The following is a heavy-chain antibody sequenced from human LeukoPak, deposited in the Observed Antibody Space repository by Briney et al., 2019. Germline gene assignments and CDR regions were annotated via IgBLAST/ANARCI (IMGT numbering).Heavy chain of an antibody. CDR1: GGSISSSNW. J-gene: IGHJ6*02. Sequence: PSETLSLTCAVSGGSISSSNWWTWVRRPPGKGLEWIGEIYHSGGTNYNPSLKSRVTISIDKSKNQFSLKLNTVTAADTAVYYCARDGWLFYYYYGMDVWGQGTTVTVSS. D-gene: IGHD6-19*01. CDR2: IYHSGGT. CDR3: ARDGWLFYYYYGMDV. V-gene: IGHV4-4*02.